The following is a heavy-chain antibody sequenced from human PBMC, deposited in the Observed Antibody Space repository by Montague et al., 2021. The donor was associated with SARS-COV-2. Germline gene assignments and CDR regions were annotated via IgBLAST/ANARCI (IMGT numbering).Heavy chain of an antibody. CDR3: ARGGWGAPGTGRRFDY. Sequence: CAISGDSVSSNSAAWNWIRQSPSRGLEWLGRTYYRSKWYNDYAVXVKSRITINPDTSKNQLSLQLKSVTPEDTAVYYCARGGWGAPGTGRRFDYWGQGTLVTISS. J-gene: IGHJ4*02. V-gene: IGHV6-1*01. CDR2: TYYRSKWYN. D-gene: IGHD3-10*01. CDR1: GDSVSSNSAA.